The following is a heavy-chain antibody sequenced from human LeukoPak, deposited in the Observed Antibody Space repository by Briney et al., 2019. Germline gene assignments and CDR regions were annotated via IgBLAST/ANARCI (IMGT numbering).Heavy chain of an antibody. CDR3: ARLGLWFGELSPIF. CDR2: ISAYNGNT. Sequence: ASVKVSCKASGYTFTSYGISWVRQAPGQGLEWMGWISAYNGNTNYARKLQGRVTMTTDTSTSTAYMELRSLRSDDTAVYYCARLGLWFGELSPIFWGQGTMVTVSS. J-gene: IGHJ3*01. D-gene: IGHD3-10*01. CDR1: GYTFTSYG. V-gene: IGHV1-18*04.